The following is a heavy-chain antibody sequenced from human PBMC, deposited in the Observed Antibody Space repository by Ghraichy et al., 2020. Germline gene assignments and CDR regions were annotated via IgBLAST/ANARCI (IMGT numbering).Heavy chain of an antibody. V-gene: IGHV4-30-2*01. Sequence: SQTLSLTCGVSGGSISGTGYSWSWIRQPPGKGLEWIGYIYQSGSTSYNPSLKGRVTISVDRSKNQFSLKVTSVTAADSALYYCARGADYTFDSWGQGTLVTVSS. J-gene: IGHJ4*02. CDR1: GGSISGTGYS. CDR3: ARGADYTFDS. D-gene: IGHD5-12*01. CDR2: IYQSGST.